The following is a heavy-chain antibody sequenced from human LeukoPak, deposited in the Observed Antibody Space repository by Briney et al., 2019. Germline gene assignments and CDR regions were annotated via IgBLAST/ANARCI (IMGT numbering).Heavy chain of an antibody. CDR1: GGSISSNY. Sequence: SETLSLTCTGSGGSISSNYWSWIRQPPGQGLEWIGYLNNSGSTNSNPSLNIRVTITVDTSKNQPSLKLTSVTAADTAVYYYERHAGTTRYYGIEVWGQGTTVTVSS. V-gene: IGHV4-59*08. CDR2: LNNSGST. CDR3: ERHAGTTRYYGIEV. J-gene: IGHJ6*02. D-gene: IGHD1-1*01.